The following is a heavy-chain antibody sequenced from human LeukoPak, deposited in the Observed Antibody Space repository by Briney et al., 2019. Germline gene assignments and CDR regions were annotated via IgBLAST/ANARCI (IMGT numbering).Heavy chain of an antibody. V-gene: IGHV3-7*01. Sequence: GGSLRLSCAASGFTFSNYWMSWVRQAPGKGLEWVANIKQDGSEKYYVDSVKGQFTISRDNAKNPLYLQMNSLRAEDTAVYYCARDKDLGATRLDYWGQGTLVTVSS. CDR2: IKQDGSEK. CDR1: GFTFSNYW. J-gene: IGHJ4*02. CDR3: ARDKDLGATRLDY. D-gene: IGHD3-16*01.